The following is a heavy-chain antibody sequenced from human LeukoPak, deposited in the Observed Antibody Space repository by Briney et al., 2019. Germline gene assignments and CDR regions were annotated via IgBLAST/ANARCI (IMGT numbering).Heavy chain of an antibody. V-gene: IGHV4-61*02. CDR3: ARTRIGYSSSPQFDY. J-gene: IGHJ4*02. Sequence: SQTLSLTCTISGGSISSGSYYWSWIRQPAGKGLEWIGRIYTSGSTNYNPSLKSRVTISVDTSKNQFSLKLSSVTAADTAVYYCARTRIGYSSSPQFDYWGQGTLVTVSS. CDR1: GGSISSGSYY. CDR2: IYTSGST. D-gene: IGHD6-6*01.